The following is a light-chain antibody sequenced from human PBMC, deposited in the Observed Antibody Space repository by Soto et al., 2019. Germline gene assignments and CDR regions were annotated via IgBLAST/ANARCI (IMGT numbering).Light chain of an antibody. CDR1: NIETKT. V-gene: IGLV3-21*02. CDR2: DDR. J-gene: IGLJ2*01. Sequence: SYELTQPPSVSVAPGQTASLACGGDNIETKTVHWYQQRPGQAPVLVVYDDRDRPSGIPERFSGSNSCHTATLPISRVEAGDEADYYCQVWYIVRTRRLFGGGTQLTVL. CDR3: QVWYIVRTRRL.